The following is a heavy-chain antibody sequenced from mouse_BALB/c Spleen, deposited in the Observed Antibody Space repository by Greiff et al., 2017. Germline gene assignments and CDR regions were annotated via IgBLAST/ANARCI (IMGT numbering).Heavy chain of an antibody. CDR1: GFSLPSSG. CDR2: IWSGGST. Sequence: QVQLQQSGPGLVQPSQSLSITCPVSGFSLPSSGVHWVRQSPGKGLEWLGVIWSGGSTDYNAAFISRLSISKDNSKSQVFFKRNSLQANDTAIYYCARRGNRYAMDYWGQGTSVTVSS. CDR3: ARRGNRYAMDY. D-gene: IGHD2-1*01. V-gene: IGHV2-2*02. J-gene: IGHJ4*01.